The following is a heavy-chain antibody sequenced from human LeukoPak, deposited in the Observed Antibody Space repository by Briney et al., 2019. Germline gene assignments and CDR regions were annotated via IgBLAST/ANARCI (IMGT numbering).Heavy chain of an antibody. Sequence: ASVTVSFKASGGTFSSYAISWVRQAPGQGVEWMGRIIPILGIANYAQKFQGRVTITADKSTSTAYMELSSLRSEDTAVYYCARMPRNNWFDPWGQGTLVTVSS. CDR2: IIPILGIA. CDR1: GGTFSSYA. V-gene: IGHV1-69*04. D-gene: IGHD2-2*01. J-gene: IGHJ5*02. CDR3: ARMPRNNWFDP.